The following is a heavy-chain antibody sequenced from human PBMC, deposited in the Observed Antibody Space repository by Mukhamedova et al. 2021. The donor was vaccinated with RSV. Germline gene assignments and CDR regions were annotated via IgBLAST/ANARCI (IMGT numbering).Heavy chain of an antibody. J-gene: IGHJ4*02. D-gene: IGHD3-16*01. V-gene: IGHV1-2*02. CDR3: ARRAYTSSSFVGDN. Sequence: GLEWMGWINPNSGDTNYAQKFHDRVTMTRDTSITTAYVELSRLTSDDTAVYYCARRAYTSSSFVGDNWGQGTMVTVSS. CDR2: INPNSGDT.